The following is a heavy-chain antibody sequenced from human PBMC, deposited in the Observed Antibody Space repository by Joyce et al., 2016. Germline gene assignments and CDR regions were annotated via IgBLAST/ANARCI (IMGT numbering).Heavy chain of an antibody. CDR1: GFSVSSSY. CDR3: ARDGYIGRVGY. CDR2: LYSDDTT. J-gene: IGHJ4*02. Sequence: EVQLVESGGGLVQPGGSVRLSWAGDGFSVSSSYMSWVRQAPGKGLEWVSVLYSDDTTYYADPVKGRFTISRDNSKNTLSLQMDSLRAEDTAVYYCARDGYIGRVGYWGQGTLVTVSS. D-gene: IGHD1-26*01. V-gene: IGHV3-66*01.